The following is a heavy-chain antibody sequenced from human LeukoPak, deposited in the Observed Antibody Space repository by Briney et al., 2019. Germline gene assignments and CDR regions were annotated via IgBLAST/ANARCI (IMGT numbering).Heavy chain of an antibody. Sequence: GASVKVSCKASGGTFSSYAISWVRQAPGQGLEWMGGIIPIFGTTNYAQKFQGRVTITTDESTSTAYMELSSLRSEDTAVYYCARTVTTPSYYYYMDVWGKGTTVTVSS. CDR2: IIPIFGTT. J-gene: IGHJ6*03. V-gene: IGHV1-69*05. CDR3: ARTVTTPSYYYYMDV. CDR1: GGTFSSYA. D-gene: IGHD4-17*01.